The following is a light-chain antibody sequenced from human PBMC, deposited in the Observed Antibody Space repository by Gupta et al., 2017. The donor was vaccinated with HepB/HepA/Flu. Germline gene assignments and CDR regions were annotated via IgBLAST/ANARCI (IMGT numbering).Light chain of an antibody. CDR3: QTYDSSLDYVV. V-gene: IGLV1-40*01. CDR1: SSNIGANYD. CDR2: GVT. Sequence: SVLTQPPSVSGAPGPRVTISCTGSSSNIGANYDVHWYQQVPGTAPKLLIFGVTNRPSGVPDRFSGSKSGTSASLAIIGLQAEDEADYYCQTYDSSLDYVVFGGGTKLTVL. J-gene: IGLJ2*01.